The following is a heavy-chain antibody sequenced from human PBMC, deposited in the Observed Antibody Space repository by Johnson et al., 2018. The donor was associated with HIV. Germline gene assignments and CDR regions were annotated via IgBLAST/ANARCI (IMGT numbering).Heavy chain of an antibody. D-gene: IGHD6-6*01. CDR1: GFTFDDYA. Sequence: VQLVESGGGLVQPGRSLRLSCAASGFTFDDYAMHWVRQAPGKGLEWVSGLSWYSGSIGYADSVKGRVTISRDNAKNSLYLQMNSLRAEDTALYYCAKGIAARPPGDAFDIWGQGTMVTVSS. CDR2: LSWYSGSI. V-gene: IGHV3-9*01. J-gene: IGHJ3*02. CDR3: AKGIAARPPGDAFDI.